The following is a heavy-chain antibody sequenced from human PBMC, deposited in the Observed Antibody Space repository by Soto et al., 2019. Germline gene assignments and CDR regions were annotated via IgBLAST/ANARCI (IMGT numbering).Heavy chain of an antibody. V-gene: IGHV4-59*01. CDR3: ARVRGTAGKRYFDY. CDR1: GGYMIAYY. J-gene: IGHJ4*02. Sequence: TLPLTSTGSGGYMIAYYRKCMRRHPGKGLQWIGYTYYSGSTTYNPSLKSRVTISVDSSKNQFSLKLDSVTPADTAVYYCARVRGTAGKRYFDYWGPGTLVTVSS. D-gene: IGHD6-13*01. CDR2: TYYSGST.